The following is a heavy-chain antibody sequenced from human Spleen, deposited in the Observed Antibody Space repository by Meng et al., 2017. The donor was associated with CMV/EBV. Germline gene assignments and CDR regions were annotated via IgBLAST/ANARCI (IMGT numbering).Heavy chain of an antibody. Sequence: SGYYWGLIRQPPGKEMEWIGSVYHSGSVYYNPSFKSRVVVSVDTSRNQFSLSLTSVTTADTALYFCARIYCSSSNCYPRGFNWFDPWGQGTLVTVSS. J-gene: IGHJ5*02. CDR2: VYHSGSV. CDR1: SGYY. V-gene: IGHV4-39*07. D-gene: IGHD2-2*01. CDR3: ARIYCSSSNCYPRGFNWFDP.